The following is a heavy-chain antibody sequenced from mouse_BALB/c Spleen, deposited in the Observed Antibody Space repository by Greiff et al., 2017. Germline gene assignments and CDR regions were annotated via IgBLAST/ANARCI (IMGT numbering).Heavy chain of an antibody. CDR2: IDPANGNT. J-gene: IGHJ2*01. CDR1: GFTIKDTY. D-gene: IGHD1-2*01. Sequence: VQLQQSGAELVKPGASVKLSCTASGFTIKDTYMHWVKQRPEQGLEWIGRIDPANGNTKYDPKFPGKATITADTSSNTAYLQLSSLTSEDTAVYYCARYGYGYVLGDYWGQGTTLTVSS. CDR3: ARYGYGYVLGDY. V-gene: IGHV14-3*02.